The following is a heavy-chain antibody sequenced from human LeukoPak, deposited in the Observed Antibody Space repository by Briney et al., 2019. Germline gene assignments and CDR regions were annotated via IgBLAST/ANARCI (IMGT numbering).Heavy chain of an antibody. CDR1: GFIFISYA. Sequence: GGSLRLSCAASGFIFISYAMSWVRQAPRKGLEWVSAISETGDGTFYSDSAKGRFTISRDNSKNTLYLQMNSLRADDTAVYYCVKGGYTYAYGYWGQGTLATVSS. J-gene: IGHJ4*02. V-gene: IGHV3-23*01. CDR2: ISETGDGT. D-gene: IGHD5-18*01. CDR3: VKGGYTYAYGY.